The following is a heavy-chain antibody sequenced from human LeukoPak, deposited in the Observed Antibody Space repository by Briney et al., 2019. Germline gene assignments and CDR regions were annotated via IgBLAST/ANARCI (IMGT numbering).Heavy chain of an antibody. D-gene: IGHD1-1*01. CDR2: VSGSGGDT. CDR1: GFTFSSFA. CDR3: AKGNWRYFDY. J-gene: IGHJ4*02. Sequence: PGGSLRLSCAASGFTFSSFAMSWVRQAPGKGLEWVSSVSGSGGDTYNADSVKGRFTISRDNSKNTLFLQMNSLRAEDTAVYYCAKGNWRYFDYWGQGTLVTVSS. V-gene: IGHV3-23*01.